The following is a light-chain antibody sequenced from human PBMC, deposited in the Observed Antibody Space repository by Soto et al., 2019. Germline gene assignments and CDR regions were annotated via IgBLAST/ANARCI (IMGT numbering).Light chain of an antibody. V-gene: IGKV1-6*01. CDR3: LQDYTYFWM. Sequence: IQMTQSPSSLSASVGDRVTITGVASQSISSYLNWYQQKPGKVPKLLIYGASSLQGGVSSRFSGSGFGTDFTLTISSLQPEDSATYYCLQDYTYFWMFGQGTKVDI. CDR2: GAS. CDR1: QSISSY. J-gene: IGKJ1*01.